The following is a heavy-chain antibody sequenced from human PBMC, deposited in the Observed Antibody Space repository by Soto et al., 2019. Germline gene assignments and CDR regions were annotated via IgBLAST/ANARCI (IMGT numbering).Heavy chain of an antibody. Sequence: QVQLVQSGAEVKKPGSSVKVSCRASGGTFSSYTISWVRQAPGQGLEWMGRIIPILGIANYAQKFQGRVTITADKSTSTAYMELSSLRSEDTAVYYCARAGTTVPTFSNFDYWGQGTLVTVSS. CDR1: GGTFSSYT. CDR2: IIPILGIA. D-gene: IGHD4-17*01. J-gene: IGHJ4*02. V-gene: IGHV1-69*02. CDR3: ARAGTTVPTFSNFDY.